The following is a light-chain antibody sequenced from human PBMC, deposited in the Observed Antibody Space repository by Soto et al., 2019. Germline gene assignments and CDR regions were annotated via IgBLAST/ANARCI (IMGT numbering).Light chain of an antibody. J-gene: IGKJ2*01. V-gene: IGKV3-11*01. Sequence: EIVLTQSPATLSLSPGERATLSCRASQSVSSYLAWYQQKPGQAPRLLIYDAYNRATGIPARFSGSGSGTDFTLTISSLEPEDFAVYYCQQRSNWPPDYTFGQGTKLEIK. CDR3: QQRSNWPPDYT. CDR2: DAY. CDR1: QSVSSY.